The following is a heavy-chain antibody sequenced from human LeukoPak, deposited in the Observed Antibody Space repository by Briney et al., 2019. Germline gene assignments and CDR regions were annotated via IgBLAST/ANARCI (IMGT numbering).Heavy chain of an antibody. Sequence: KPSETLSLTCAVYGGSFSGYYWSWFRQPPGKGLEWIGEIFHSGNTNYNPPLKSRVTISVDKSKNQFSLKLSSVTAADTAVYYCAREWAGTDYWGQGTLVTVSS. D-gene: IGHD1-1*01. J-gene: IGHJ4*02. CDR2: IFHSGNT. V-gene: IGHV4-34*12. CDR3: AREWAGTDY. CDR1: GGSFSGYY.